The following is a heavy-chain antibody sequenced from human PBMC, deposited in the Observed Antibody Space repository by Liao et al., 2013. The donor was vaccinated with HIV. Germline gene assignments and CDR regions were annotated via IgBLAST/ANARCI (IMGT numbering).Heavy chain of an antibody. CDR1: GGSFSGYY. CDR2: INHSGST. CDR3: ARVQWEPAPNWYSDL. J-gene: IGHJ2*01. V-gene: IGHV4-34*01. Sequence: QVQLQESGSGLLKPSETLSLTCAVYGGSFSGYYWSWIRQPPGKGLEWIGEINHSGSTKYNPSLKSRVTISVDTSKNQFSLKLTSVTAADTAVYYCARVQWEPAPNWYSDLWGRGTLVIVSS. D-gene: IGHD1-26*01.